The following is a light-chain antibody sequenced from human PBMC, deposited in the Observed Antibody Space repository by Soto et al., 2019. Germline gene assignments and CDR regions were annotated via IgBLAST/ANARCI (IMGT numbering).Light chain of an antibody. V-gene: IGLV2-23*02. CDR3: CSYASTRTFV. CDR2: EVS. Sequence: QSVLTQPASVSGSPEQSITISCTGTSSDVGAYHLVSWYQQHPGKAPRLIIYEVSKRPSGISRRFSGSKSDNTASLTISGLQAEDEAHYYCCSYASTRTFVFGRGTKLTVL. J-gene: IGLJ2*01. CDR1: SSDVGAYHL.